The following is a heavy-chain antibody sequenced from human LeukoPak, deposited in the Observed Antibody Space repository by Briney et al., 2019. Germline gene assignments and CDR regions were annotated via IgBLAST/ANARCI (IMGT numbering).Heavy chain of an antibody. CDR2: ISYDGSNK. Sequence: PGGSLRLSCAASGLTFSSYAMHWVRQAPGKGLEWVAVISYDGSNKYYADSVKGRFTISRDNSKNTLYLQMNSLRAEDTAVYYCARDGGKWELLPADYWGQGTLVTVSS. CDR3: ARDGGKWELLPADY. V-gene: IGHV3-30-3*01. CDR1: GLTFSSYA. D-gene: IGHD1-26*01. J-gene: IGHJ4*02.